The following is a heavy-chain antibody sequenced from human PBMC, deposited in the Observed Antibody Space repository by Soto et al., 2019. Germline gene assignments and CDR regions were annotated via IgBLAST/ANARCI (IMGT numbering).Heavy chain of an antibody. CDR1: GYTFTSYA. V-gene: IGHV1-3*05. Sequence: QVQLVQSGAEEKKPGASVKVSCKASGYTFTSYAMHWVRQAPGQRLEWMGWINAGNGNTKYSQQFQGRVTITRNTSASTAYMKLSSLRYEDTVVYYCERSIAAVTALAYWGQGTLVTLAS. CDR3: ERSIAAVTALAY. CDR2: INAGNGNT. D-gene: IGHD2-21*02. J-gene: IGHJ4*02.